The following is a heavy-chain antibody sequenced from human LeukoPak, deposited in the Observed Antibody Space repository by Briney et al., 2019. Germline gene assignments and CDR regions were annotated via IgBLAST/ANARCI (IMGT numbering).Heavy chain of an antibody. Sequence: HPGGSLRLSCAASGFTFSSYAMTWVRQAPGKGLEWVSTISGGGVSTYYADSVKGRFTISRDNSKNTLYLQMNSPRAEDTAVYYCAKEKGYSDPAYYFDYWGQGTLVTVSS. CDR2: ISGGGVST. D-gene: IGHD4-17*01. V-gene: IGHV3-23*01. CDR3: AKEKGYSDPAYYFDY. CDR1: GFTFSSYA. J-gene: IGHJ4*02.